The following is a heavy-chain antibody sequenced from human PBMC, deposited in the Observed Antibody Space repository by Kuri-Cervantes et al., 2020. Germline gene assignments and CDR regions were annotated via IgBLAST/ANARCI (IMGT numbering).Heavy chain of an antibody. Sequence: SCTVSGGSISSGSYYWSWIRQPAGKGLEWIGRIYTSGSTDYNPSLKSRVTISVDTSKNQFSLKLSSVTAADTAVYYCASGVGASYYFDYWGQGTLVTVSS. V-gene: IGHV4-61*02. J-gene: IGHJ4*02. D-gene: IGHD1-26*01. CDR3: ASGVGASYYFDY. CDR2: IYTSGST. CDR1: GGSISSGSYY.